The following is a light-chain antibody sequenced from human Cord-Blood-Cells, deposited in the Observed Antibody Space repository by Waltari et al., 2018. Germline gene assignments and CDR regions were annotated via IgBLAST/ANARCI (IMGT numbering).Light chain of an antibody. CDR2: GAS. CDR1: QSVSSSY. Sequence: EIVLTQSPGTLSLSPGERATLSCRASQSVSSSYLAWYQQKPGQSPRLLIYGASSRATGIPDRVSGSGCGKDFTLTISRLEPEDFAVYYCQQYGSSPITFGQGTRLEIK. V-gene: IGKV3-20*01. CDR3: QQYGSSPIT. J-gene: IGKJ5*01.